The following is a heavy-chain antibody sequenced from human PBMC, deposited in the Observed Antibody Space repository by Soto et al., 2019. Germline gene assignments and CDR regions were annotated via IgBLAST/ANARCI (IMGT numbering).Heavy chain of an antibody. CDR2: IIPIFGTA. D-gene: IGHD4-17*01. CDR3: ARDRQTQSRTTVPPYNFDY. CDR1: GGTFSSYA. J-gene: IGHJ4*01. Sequence: QVQLVQSGAEVKKPGSSVKVSCKASGGTFSSYAISWVRQAPGQGLEWMGGIIPIFGTANYAQKFQGRVTITGDESTSTDYMELSNLRSEDTAVYYCARDRQTQSRTTVPPYNFDYWGQGTLVPVSP. V-gene: IGHV1-69*01.